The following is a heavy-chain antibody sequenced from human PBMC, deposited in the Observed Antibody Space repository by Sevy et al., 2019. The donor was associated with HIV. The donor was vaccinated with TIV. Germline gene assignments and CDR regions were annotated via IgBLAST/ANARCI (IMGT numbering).Heavy chain of an antibody. D-gene: IGHD6-19*01. CDR1: GASISSSGCY. V-gene: IGHV4-39*01. CDR2: INYSGST. CDR3: AGPILTYNNGWSYYDY. J-gene: IGHJ4*02. Sequence: SETLSLTCTVSGASISSSGCYWGWIRQPPGKGLEWIASINYSGSTFYNPSLKSRVTISADTSKNQFSLNLNSLTAADTAIYYCAGPILTYNNGWSYYDYWGQGTVVTVSS.